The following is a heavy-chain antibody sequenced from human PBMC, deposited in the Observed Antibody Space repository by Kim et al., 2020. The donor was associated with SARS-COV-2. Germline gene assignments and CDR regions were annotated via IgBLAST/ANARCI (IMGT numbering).Heavy chain of an antibody. J-gene: IGHJ4*02. CDR1: GFTFTPNA. CDR2: IGGDEKA. D-gene: IGHD1-26*01. Sequence: GGSLRLSCAASGFTFTPNAMNWVRQAPGKGLEWVSGIGGDEKAYHADSVRGRFTISRDNSKNTLFLQMNSLKADDTAIYYCAKDIWDFSGHDYWGQGTLVTVSS. CDR3: AKDIWDFSGHDY. V-gene: IGHV3-23*01.